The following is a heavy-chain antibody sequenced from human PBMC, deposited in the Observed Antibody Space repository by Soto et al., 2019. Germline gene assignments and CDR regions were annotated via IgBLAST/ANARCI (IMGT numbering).Heavy chain of an antibody. D-gene: IGHD3-10*01. CDR2: IKEDASGK. J-gene: IGHJ4*02. CDR1: GFTFSVFW. V-gene: IGHV3-7*03. CDR3: ARVRPGNYRDY. Sequence: GGSLRLSCAASGFTFSVFWMDWVRQAPGKGLEWVAKIKEDASGKYYVDSVKGRFIISRDNARNSVYLQMNSLRAEDTAVYYCARVRPGNYRDYWGQGTLVTVSS.